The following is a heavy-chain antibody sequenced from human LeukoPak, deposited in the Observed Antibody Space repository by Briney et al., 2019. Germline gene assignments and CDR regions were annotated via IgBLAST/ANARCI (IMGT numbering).Heavy chain of an antibody. Sequence: SETLSLTCTVSGGSISSGDYYWSWIRQPPGKGLEWIGYIYYSGSTNYNPSLKSRVTISVDMSKNQFSLKLSSVTAADTAVYYCARGRDSSGWYGGGDYWGQGTLVTVSS. V-gene: IGHV4-61*08. CDR1: GGSISSGDYY. CDR3: ARGRDSSGWYGGGDY. D-gene: IGHD6-19*01. J-gene: IGHJ4*02. CDR2: IYYSGST.